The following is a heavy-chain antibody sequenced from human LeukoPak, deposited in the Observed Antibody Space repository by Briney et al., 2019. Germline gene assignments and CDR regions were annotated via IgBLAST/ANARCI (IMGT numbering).Heavy chain of an antibody. V-gene: IGHV4-34*01. CDR1: GGSFSGYY. Sequence: SETLSLTCAVYGGSFSGYYWSWIRQPPGKGLEWIGEINHSGSTNYNPSLKSRVTISADTSKNQFSLKLSSVTAADTAVYYCARDPSGAYCSGGSCYALYFDYWGQGTLVTVSS. D-gene: IGHD2-15*01. CDR2: INHSGST. J-gene: IGHJ4*01. CDR3: ARDPSGAYCSGGSCYALYFDY.